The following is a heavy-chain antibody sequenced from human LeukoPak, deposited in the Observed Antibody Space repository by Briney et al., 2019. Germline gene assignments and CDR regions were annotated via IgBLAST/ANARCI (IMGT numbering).Heavy chain of an antibody. CDR3: ARDPRSGAPDFFDS. D-gene: IGHD1-14*01. J-gene: IGHJ4*02. CDR1: GFTFRDYV. V-gene: IGHV3-30-3*01. CDR2: MSSGGGVI. Sequence: GGPLRLSCAASGFTFRDYVIHWVRQAPGKGLEGVAVMSSGGGVILYTDSVKGRFTISRDNSKNTLYLEMNSLRLDDTAVYYCARDPRSGAPDFFDSWGQGTLVSVSS.